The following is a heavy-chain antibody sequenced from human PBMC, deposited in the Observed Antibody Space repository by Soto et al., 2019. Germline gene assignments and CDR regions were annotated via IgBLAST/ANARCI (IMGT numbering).Heavy chain of an antibody. Sequence: PGESLKSSGKGSGYKFTTYCIGWVRQMPGKGLEWMAIIYPDDSDSRYSPSFQGQVTISADKSISTAYLQWSSLKASDTAIYYCVATYGDYLDYWGQGTLVTVYS. V-gene: IGHV5-51*01. CDR2: IYPDDSDS. D-gene: IGHD4-17*01. CDR3: VATYGDYLDY. CDR1: GYKFTTYC. J-gene: IGHJ4*02.